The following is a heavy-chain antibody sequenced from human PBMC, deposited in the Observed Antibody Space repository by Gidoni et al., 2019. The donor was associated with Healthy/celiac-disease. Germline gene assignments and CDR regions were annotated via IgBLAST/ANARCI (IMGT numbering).Heavy chain of an antibody. D-gene: IGHD3-16*01. CDR3: AKEGAP. CDR2: ITGSGSST. J-gene: IGHJ5*02. V-gene: IGHV3-23*01. CDR1: GFTFSSYA. Sequence: EVQLLDSGGGLVQPGGSLRLSCAASGFTFSSYAMSWVRQAPGKGLEWVSAITGSGSSTFYTDSVKGRFTVSRDNSQTTLYLQMDSLRAEDTAVYYCAKEGAPWGQGSLVTVSS.